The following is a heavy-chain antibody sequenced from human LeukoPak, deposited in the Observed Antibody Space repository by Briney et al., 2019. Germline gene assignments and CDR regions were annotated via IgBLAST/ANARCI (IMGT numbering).Heavy chain of an antibody. J-gene: IGHJ4*02. CDR2: IYYSGST. V-gene: IGHV4-61*01. D-gene: IGHD6-13*01. Sequence: PSETLSLTCTVSGGSFSSGSYYWSWIRQPPGKGLEWIGYIYYSGSTSYNPSLKSRVTISVDTSKNQFSLKLNSVTAADTAVYFCARDMRGSSSWPTVDYWGREPWSPSPQ. CDR3: ARDMRGSSSWPTVDY. CDR1: GGSFSSGSYY.